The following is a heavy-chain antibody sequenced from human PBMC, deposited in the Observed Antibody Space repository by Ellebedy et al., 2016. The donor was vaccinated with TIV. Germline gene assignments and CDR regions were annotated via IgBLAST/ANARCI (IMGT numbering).Heavy chain of an antibody. CDR1: GFTFSSYG. CDR2: ISYDGSSK. V-gene: IGHV3-30*18. CDR3: AKDEGKWTGNDY. Sequence: GESLKISCAASGFTFSSYGMHWVRQAPGKGLEWLAVISYDGSSKYYGDSVRGRFTISRDNSKTTLYLQMNSLTTEDTAVYYCAKDEGKWTGNDYWGQGTLVTVSS. J-gene: IGHJ4*02. D-gene: IGHD1-1*01.